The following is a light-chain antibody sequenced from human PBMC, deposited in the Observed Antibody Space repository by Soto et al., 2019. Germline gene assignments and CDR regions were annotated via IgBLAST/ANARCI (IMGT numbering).Light chain of an antibody. Sequence: DIQITQSPSTLSASVGDRVTITCRASQSISIWLSWYQQKPGKAPKFLIYKASDLESGVPSRFSGSGSGTEFTLTISSLQPDDFATYFCQQYDSFPLTFGGGTKV. CDR3: QQYDSFPLT. CDR1: QSISIW. V-gene: IGKV1-5*03. J-gene: IGKJ4*01. CDR2: KAS.